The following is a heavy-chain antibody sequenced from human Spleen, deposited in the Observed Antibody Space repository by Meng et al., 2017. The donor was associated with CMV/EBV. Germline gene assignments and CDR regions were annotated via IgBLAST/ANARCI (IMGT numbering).Heavy chain of an antibody. D-gene: IGHD6-13*01. CDR1: GGSISSGRYY. CDR3: ARDSSLYYYGMDV. V-gene: IGHV4-61*01. J-gene: IGHJ6*02. Sequence: SETLSLTCTVSGGSISSGRYYWGWIRQPPGKGLEWIGYIYYSGSTNYNPSLKSRVTISVDTSKNQFSLKLSSVTAADTAVYYCARDSSLYYYGMDVWGQGTTVTVSS. CDR2: IYYSGST.